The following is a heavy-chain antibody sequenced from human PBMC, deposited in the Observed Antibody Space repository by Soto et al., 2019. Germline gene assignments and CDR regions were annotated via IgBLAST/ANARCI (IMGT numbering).Heavy chain of an antibody. CDR3: ARGSAYYYDSSGYYGY. CDR1: GGSISSGDYY. CDR2: IYYSGST. Sequence: SETLSLTCTVSGGSISSGDYYWSWIRQPPGKGLEWIGYIYYSGSTYYNPSLKSRVTISVDTSKNQFSLKLSSVTAADTAVYYCARGSAYYYDSSGYYGYWGQGTLVTVSS. V-gene: IGHV4-30-4*01. J-gene: IGHJ4*02. D-gene: IGHD3-22*01.